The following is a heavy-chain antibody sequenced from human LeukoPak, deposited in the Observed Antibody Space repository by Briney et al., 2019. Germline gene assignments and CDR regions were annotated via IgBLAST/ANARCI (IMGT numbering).Heavy chain of an antibody. D-gene: IGHD6-6*01. CDR2: INPNSGGT. J-gene: IGHJ4*02. Sequence: GASVKVSCKASGYTFTGYYMHWVRQAPGQGLKWMGWINPNSGGTNYAQKFQGRVTMTRGTSISTAYMELSRLRSDDTAVYYCAKDSVPMSSSSYGRFGYWGQGTLVTVSS. CDR3: AKDSVPMSSSSYGRFGY. CDR1: GYTFTGYY. V-gene: IGHV1-2*02.